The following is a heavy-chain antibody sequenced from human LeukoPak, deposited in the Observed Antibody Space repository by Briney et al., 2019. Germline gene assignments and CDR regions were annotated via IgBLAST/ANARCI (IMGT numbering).Heavy chain of an antibody. CDR1: GFTFSSYS. V-gene: IGHV3-48*02. J-gene: IGHJ4*02. Sequence: PGGSLRLSCAASGFTFSSYSMNWVRQAPGKGLEWVSYISSSSSTIYYADSVKGRFTISRDNAKNSLYLQMNSLRDEGTAVYYCARVGGYCSGGSCYGIDYWGQGTLVTVSS. CDR3: ARVGGYCSGGSCYGIDY. CDR2: ISSSSSTI. D-gene: IGHD2-15*01.